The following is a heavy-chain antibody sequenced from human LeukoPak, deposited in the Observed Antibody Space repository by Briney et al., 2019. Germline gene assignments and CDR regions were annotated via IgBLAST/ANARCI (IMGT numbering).Heavy chain of an antibody. J-gene: IGHJ4*02. D-gene: IGHD1-7*01. CDR2: INTNTGNP. V-gene: IGHV7-4-1*02. Sequence: ASVKVSCKASGYTFTSYAMNWVRQAPGQGLEWMGWINTNTGNPTYAQGFTGRFVFSLDTSVSTAYLQISSLKAEDTAVYYCARDTRHSGTTPQFDYWGQGTLVTVSS. CDR1: GYTFTSYA. CDR3: ARDTRHSGTTPQFDY.